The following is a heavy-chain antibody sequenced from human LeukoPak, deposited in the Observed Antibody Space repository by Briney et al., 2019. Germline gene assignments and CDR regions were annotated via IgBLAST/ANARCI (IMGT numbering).Heavy chain of an antibody. D-gene: IGHD3-3*02. V-gene: IGHV3-30*18. J-gene: IGHJ4*02. CDR1: GFTFSSYG. CDR3: AKEGGDTLAFYYFDY. CDR2: ISYDGSNK. Sequence: GGSLRLSCAASGFTFSSYGMHWVRQAPGEGLEWVAVISYDGSNKYYADSVKGRFTISRDNSKNTLYLQMNSLRAEDTAVYYCAKEGGDTLAFYYFDYWGQGTLVTVSS.